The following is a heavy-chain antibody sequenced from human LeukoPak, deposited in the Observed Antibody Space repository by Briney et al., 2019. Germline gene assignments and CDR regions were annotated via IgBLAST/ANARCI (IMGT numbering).Heavy chain of an antibody. CDR3: ARGGEALLLWSLTYDILTGYYDY. V-gene: IGHV1-3*01. CDR1: GYTFTSYA. CDR2: INAGNGNT. Sequence: ASMKVSCKASGYTFTSYAMHWVRQAPGHRLEWMGWINAGNGNTKYSQKFQGRVTITRDTSASTAYMELSSLRSEDTAVYYCARGGEALLLWSLTYDILTGYYDYWGQGTLVTVSS. D-gene: IGHD3-9*01. J-gene: IGHJ4*02.